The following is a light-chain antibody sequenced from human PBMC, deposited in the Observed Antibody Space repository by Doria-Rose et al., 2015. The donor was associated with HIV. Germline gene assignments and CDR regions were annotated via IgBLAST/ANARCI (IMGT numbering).Light chain of an antibody. CDR1: QSFSSTY. CDR2: DGS. Sequence: TQSPGTLSLSPGDSATLSCRARQSFSSTYLAWYQQKPGKAPSLLIYDGSTRATAIPDRCSASGYVTDFTLTINRLEPEEFALDHCHQYGTPGTFGKGTKGE. V-gene: IGKV3-20*01. CDR3: HQYGTPGT. J-gene: IGKJ1*01.